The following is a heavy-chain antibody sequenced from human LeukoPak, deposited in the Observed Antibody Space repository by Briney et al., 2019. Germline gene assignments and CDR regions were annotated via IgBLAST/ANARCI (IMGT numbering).Heavy chain of an antibody. V-gene: IGHV4-4*07. CDR3: ARGQSTLKFDY. D-gene: IGHD2/OR15-2a*01. Sequence: PSETLSLTCTVSGGSISSYYWTWIRQPAGRGLEWIGRINTSGSINFNPPLKSRVTMSVDTSKKQFSLKVSSVTAADTAVYYCARGQSTLKFDYWGQGMLVTVSS. CDR1: GGSISSYY. CDR2: INTSGSI. J-gene: IGHJ4*02.